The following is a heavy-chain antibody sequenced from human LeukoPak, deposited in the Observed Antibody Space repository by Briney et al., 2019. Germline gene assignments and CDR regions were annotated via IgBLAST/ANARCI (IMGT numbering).Heavy chain of an antibody. J-gene: IGHJ3*01. CDR3: ARGTNKILGVVVTDAYDV. V-gene: IGHV1-69*04. CDR1: GGRLSNAD. CDR2: IIPIFGMP. D-gene: IGHD3-16*02. Sequence: ASVKVSCKSSGGRLSNADVSWVRQAPGQGPEWVGRIIPIFGMPSYAQSLQDRVTITADKSTNTVYLELSSLRSDDTAVYYCARGTNKILGVVVTDAYDVWGQGTMVTVSS.